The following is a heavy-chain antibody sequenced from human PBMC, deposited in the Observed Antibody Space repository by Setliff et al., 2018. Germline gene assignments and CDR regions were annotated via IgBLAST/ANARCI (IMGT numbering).Heavy chain of an antibody. V-gene: IGHV4-61*09. Sequence: PSETLSLTCTVSGGSISSGSYYWSWIRQPAGKGLEWIGHIYTSGSTNYNPSLRSRLTISVDTSKNQFSLKLRSVTAADTAVYYCARGGTFRYFDFWGQGAPVTVSS. CDR1: GGSISSGSYY. D-gene: IGHD5-12*01. CDR2: IYTSGST. CDR3: ARGGTFRYFDF. J-gene: IGHJ4*02.